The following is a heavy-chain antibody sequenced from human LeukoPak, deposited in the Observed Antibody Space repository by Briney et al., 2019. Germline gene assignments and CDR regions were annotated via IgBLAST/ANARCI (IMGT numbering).Heavy chain of an antibody. J-gene: IGHJ4*02. Sequence: GGSLRLSCAAFGFSFSSYALTWVRQAPGKGLEWVSAVSGSGDSTYYADSVMGRFTISRDNSKNTLYLQMNSLRAEDTAVYYCAKVAYSSPWDYLDYWGQGTLVTVSS. CDR1: GFSFSSYA. V-gene: IGHV3-23*01. CDR2: VSGSGDST. CDR3: AKVAYSSPWDYLDY. D-gene: IGHD6-6*01.